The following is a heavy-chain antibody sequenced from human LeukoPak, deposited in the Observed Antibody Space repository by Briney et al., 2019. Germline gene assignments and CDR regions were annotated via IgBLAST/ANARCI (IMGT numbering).Heavy chain of an antibody. D-gene: IGHD3-22*01. CDR1: GFTFSNYW. Sequence: GGSLRLSCAASGFTFSNYWMGWVRQAPGKGLEWVANIKQDGSEKRYVDPVKGRFTVSRDNAKNSLYLQMSSLRAEDTAVYYCATYSSLNRREFQYWGQGTLLTVSS. V-gene: IGHV3-7*01. CDR3: ATYSSLNRREFQY. J-gene: IGHJ1*01. CDR2: IKQDGSEK.